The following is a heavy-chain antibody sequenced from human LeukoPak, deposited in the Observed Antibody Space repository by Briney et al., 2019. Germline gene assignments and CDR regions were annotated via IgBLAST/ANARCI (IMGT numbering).Heavy chain of an antibody. CDR1: GFTFSSYG. Sequence: GGSLRLSCAASGFTFSSYGMHWVRQAPGKGLEWVAVIWYDGSNKYYADSVKGRFTISRDNSKNTLYLQMNSLRAEDTAVYYCAREGYSRVGFDYWGQGTLVTVSS. V-gene: IGHV3-33*01. CDR3: AREGYSRVGFDY. J-gene: IGHJ4*02. D-gene: IGHD6-13*01. CDR2: IWYDGSNK.